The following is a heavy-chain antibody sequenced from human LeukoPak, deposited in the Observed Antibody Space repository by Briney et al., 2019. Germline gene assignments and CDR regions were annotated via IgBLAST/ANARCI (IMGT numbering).Heavy chain of an antibody. CDR2: IIPILDIT. CDR1: GGTFSSHA. CDR3: AILSDGAYCGGDCFYLDY. D-gene: IGHD2-21*02. V-gene: IGHV1-69*10. J-gene: IGHJ4*02. Sequence: SVKVSCKASGGTFSSHAMNWVRQAPGQGLEWMGGIIPILDITNYAQKFQGRVTITADKSTGTAYMELSSLTTEDTAMYYCAILSDGAYCGGDCFYLDYWGQGTLVTVSS.